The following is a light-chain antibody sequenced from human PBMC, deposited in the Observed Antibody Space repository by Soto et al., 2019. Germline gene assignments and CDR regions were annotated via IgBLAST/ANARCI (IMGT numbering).Light chain of an antibody. CDR1: NIGSKS. V-gene: IGLV3-21*04. Sequence: SYELTQPPSVSVAPGKAATITCGDNNIGSKSVHWYQQKPGQAPMLVIYYDSGRPSGIPERFSGSNSGNTATLTISRVEAGDEADYYCQVWDSSIDHVVFGGGTKVTVL. J-gene: IGLJ2*01. CDR3: QVWDSSIDHVV. CDR2: YDS.